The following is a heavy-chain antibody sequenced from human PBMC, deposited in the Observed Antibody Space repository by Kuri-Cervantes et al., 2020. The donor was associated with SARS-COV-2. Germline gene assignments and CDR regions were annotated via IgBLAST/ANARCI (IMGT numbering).Heavy chain of an antibody. CDR3: ARWAVAGTFFFPGDDYYYGMDV. CDR1: GFTFSSYW. D-gene: IGHD6-19*01. CDR2: INSDGSST. Sequence: GGSLRLSCAASGFTFSSYWMHWVRQAPGKGLVWVSRINSDGSSTSYADSVKGRFTISRDNAKNTLYLQMNSLRAEDTAVYYCARWAVAGTFFFPGDDYYYGMDVWGQGTTVTVSS. J-gene: IGHJ6*02. V-gene: IGHV3-74*01.